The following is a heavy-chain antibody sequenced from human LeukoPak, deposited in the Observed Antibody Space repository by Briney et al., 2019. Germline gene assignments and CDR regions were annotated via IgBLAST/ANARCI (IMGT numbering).Heavy chain of an antibody. CDR3: ARGGGYNWNDPIKVHWFDP. Sequence: SETLSLTCTVSGGSISSSSYYWGWIRQPPGKGLEWIGSIYYSGSTYYNPSLKSRVTISVDTSKNQFSLKLSSVTAADTAVYYCARGGGYNWNDPIKVHWFDPWGQGTLVTVSS. V-gene: IGHV4-39*07. CDR2: IYYSGST. D-gene: IGHD1-1*01. CDR1: GGSISSSSYY. J-gene: IGHJ5*02.